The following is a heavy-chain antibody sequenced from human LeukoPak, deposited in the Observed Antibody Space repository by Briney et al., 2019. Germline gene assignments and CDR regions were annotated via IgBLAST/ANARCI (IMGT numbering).Heavy chain of an antibody. V-gene: IGHV4-30-4*01. Sequence: KSSQTLSLTCTVSGGSISSGDYYWSWICQPPGKGLEWIGYIYYSGSTYYNPSLKSRVTISVDTSKTQFSLKLSSVTAADTAVYYCARYSGYDDGYDYWGQGTLVTVSS. CDR1: GGSISSGDYY. CDR2: IYYSGST. J-gene: IGHJ4*02. D-gene: IGHD5-12*01. CDR3: ARYSGYDDGYDY.